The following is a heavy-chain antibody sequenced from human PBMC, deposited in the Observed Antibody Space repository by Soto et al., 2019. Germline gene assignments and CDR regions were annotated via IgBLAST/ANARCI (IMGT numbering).Heavy chain of an antibody. CDR1: GGRIAGNA. J-gene: IGHJ2*01. CDR3: ARDKVWSSCQLYYDHRDLHSFPTQRSSDL. CDR2: ISAYNGNT. D-gene: IGHD1-26*01. V-gene: IGHV1-18*01. Sequence: GSAVKVTCEDRGGRIAGNALSSRRLAPGQGLEWMVWISAYNGNTNYAQKLQGRVTMTTDTSTSTAYMELRSLRSDDTAVYYCARDKVWSSCQLYYDHRDLHSFPTQRSSDL.